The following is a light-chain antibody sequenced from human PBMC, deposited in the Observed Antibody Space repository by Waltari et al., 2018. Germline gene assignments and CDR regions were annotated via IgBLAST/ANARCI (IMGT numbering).Light chain of an antibody. CDR2: DAS. CDR1: HGIGTN. Sequence: EIVMTQSPAILSVSPGAGATLSCRASHGIGTNLAWYQKKPGQAHRLLIYDASTRAPGIPTRFTGGGSGTELTLVINSLQSEDSALYFCQQYRDWYSFGQGTKLEIK. V-gene: IGKV3-15*01. J-gene: IGKJ2*01. CDR3: QQYRDWYS.